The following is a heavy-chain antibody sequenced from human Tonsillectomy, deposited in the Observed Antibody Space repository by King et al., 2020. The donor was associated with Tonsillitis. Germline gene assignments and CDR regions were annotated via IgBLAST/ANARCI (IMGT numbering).Heavy chain of an antibody. CDR1: GFTFSSYA. CDR2: ISGSGGST. J-gene: IGHJ5*02. CDR3: AKELTETGIGTYFDA. V-gene: IGHV3-23*04. Sequence: VQLVESGGGLVQPGGSLRLSCAASGFTFSSYAMNWVRQAPGKGLEWVSVISGSGGSTYYADSVKGRFTISRDNSKNTLSLQMNSLRAEDTAVYYCAKELTETGIGTYFDAWGQGTLVTVSS. D-gene: IGHD4-17*01.